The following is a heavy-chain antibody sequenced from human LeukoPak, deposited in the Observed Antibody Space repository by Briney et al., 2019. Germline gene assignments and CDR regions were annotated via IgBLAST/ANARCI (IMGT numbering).Heavy chain of an antibody. Sequence: SGGSLRLSCAASGFTFSSYAMSWVREAPGKGLEWVSTISGSGGSTYYADSVTGRFTISRDNSKNTLYLQMNSLRAEDTAVYHCAKAIRTSCYGCNMDVWGKGTTVTVSS. D-gene: IGHD2-2*01. CDR1: GFTFSSYA. CDR2: ISGSGGST. CDR3: AKAIRTSCYGCNMDV. V-gene: IGHV3-23*01. J-gene: IGHJ6*03.